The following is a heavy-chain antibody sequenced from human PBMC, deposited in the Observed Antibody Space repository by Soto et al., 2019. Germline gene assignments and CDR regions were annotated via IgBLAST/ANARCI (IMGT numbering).Heavy chain of an antibody. CDR2: ISAYNGNT. V-gene: IGHV1-18*01. J-gene: IGHJ4*02. D-gene: IGHD1-26*01. CDR1: GYTFINYG. CDR3: ARDRSGSYRRRDLDY. Sequence: QVQLVQSGTEVKKTGASVKVSCKASGYTFINYGISWVRQAPGQGLEWMGWISAYNGNTKYVRKLEGRVRMTTETSTSTAYMELRTLRSDDTAVYYCARDRSGSYRRRDLDYWGQGTLVTVSS.